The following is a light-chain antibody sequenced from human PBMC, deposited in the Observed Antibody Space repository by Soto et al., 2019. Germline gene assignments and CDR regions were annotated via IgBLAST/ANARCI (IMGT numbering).Light chain of an antibody. CDR1: QSVLYSSNNKNH. CDR2: WAS. Sequence: DIVMTQSPDSLAVSLGERATINCKSSQSVLYSSNNKNHLAWHQQKPGQPPKLLIYWASTRESGVPDRFSGSGSGTDFTLTISSLQAEDVAVYYCQQYYSIPITFGQGTRLEIK. V-gene: IGKV4-1*01. CDR3: QQYYSIPIT. J-gene: IGKJ5*01.